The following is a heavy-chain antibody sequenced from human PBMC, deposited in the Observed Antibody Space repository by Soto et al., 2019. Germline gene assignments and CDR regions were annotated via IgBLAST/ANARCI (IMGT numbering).Heavy chain of an antibody. J-gene: IGHJ4*02. CDR1: GFTFNTYG. D-gene: IGHD2-2*02. Sequence: GGSLRLSFAASGFTFNTYGMHWVRQAPGKGREWVAVISYDGSEKYYVDSVKGRFTISKDNSKNTLYLQMNSLRPEDTAVYYCAKSPNFYCSSPNCYKYYFDHWGQGTRVTVSS. CDR3: AKSPNFYCSSPNCYKYYFDH. V-gene: IGHV3-30*18. CDR2: ISYDGSEK.